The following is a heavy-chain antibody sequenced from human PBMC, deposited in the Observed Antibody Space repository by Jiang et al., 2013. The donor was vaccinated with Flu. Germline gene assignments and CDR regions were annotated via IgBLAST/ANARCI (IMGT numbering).Heavy chain of an antibody. CDR2: TYYRSKWYN. CDR1: GDSVSRNTAA. CDR3: ARDWQEAFDI. V-gene: IGHV6-1*01. Sequence: SQTLSLTCGISGDSVSRNTAAWNWVRQSPSRGLEWLGRTYYRSKWYNDYAVSVKSRITINPDTSKNQFSLQLNSVTPEDTAVYYCARDWQEAFDIWGQGTMVTVSS. J-gene: IGHJ3*02.